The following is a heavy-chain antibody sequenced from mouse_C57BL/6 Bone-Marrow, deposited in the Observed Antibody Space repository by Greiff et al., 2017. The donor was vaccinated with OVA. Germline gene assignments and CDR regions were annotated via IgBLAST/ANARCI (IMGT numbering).Heavy chain of an antibody. CDR2: IRNKANGYTT. J-gene: IGHJ2*01. V-gene: IGHV7-3*01. CDR3: ARWSGYYFDY. CDR1: GFTFTDYY. D-gene: IGHD1-3*01. Sequence: EVHLVESGGGLVQPGGSLSLSCAASGFTFTDYYMSWVRQPPGKALEWLGFIRNKANGYTTEYSASVKGRFTISRDNSQSILYLQMNALRAEDSATYYCARWSGYYFDYWGQDTTLTVSS.